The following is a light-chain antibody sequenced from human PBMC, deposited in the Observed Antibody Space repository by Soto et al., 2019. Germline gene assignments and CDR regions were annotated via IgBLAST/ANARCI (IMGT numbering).Light chain of an antibody. Sequence: EIVLTQSPATLSLSPGERATLSCRASQSVSTYLAWYQQTPGQAPRLLIYDASKRATGIPARFRGSGSGTYCSLTISSLELEHFAAYYCQQRSSSAPPFGGGAKVDIK. J-gene: IGKJ4*01. CDR1: QSVSTY. V-gene: IGKV3-11*01. CDR3: QQRSSSAPP. CDR2: DAS.